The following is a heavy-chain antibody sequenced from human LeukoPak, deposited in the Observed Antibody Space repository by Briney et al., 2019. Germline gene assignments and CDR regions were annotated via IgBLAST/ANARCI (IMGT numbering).Heavy chain of an antibody. CDR3: ARGLRYFDWLPGY. D-gene: IGHD3-9*01. V-gene: IGHV3-48*03. J-gene: IGHJ4*02. CDR2: ISSSGKTI. Sequence: GGSLRLSCAASGFTFDDYAMHWVRQAPGKGLEWVSYISSSGKTIYYADSVKGRFTISRDNAKSSLSLQMNSLRAEDTALYYCARGLRYFDWLPGYWGQGTLVTVSS. CDR1: GFTFDDYA.